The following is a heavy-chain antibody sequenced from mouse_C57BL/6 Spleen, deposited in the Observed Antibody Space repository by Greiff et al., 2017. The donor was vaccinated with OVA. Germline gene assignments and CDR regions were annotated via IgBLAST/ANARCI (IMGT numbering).Heavy chain of an antibody. V-gene: IGHV10-3*01. J-gene: IGHJ4*01. Sequence: EVQLVESGGGLVQPKGSLKLSCAASGFTFNTYAMHWVRQAPGKGLEWVARIRSKSSNYATYYADSVKDRFTISRDDSQSMLYLQMNNLKTEDTAMYYCVRDKAYYSNYEDAMDYWGQGTSVTVSS. CDR1: GFTFNTYA. CDR3: VRDKAYYSNYEDAMDY. CDR2: IRSKSSNYAT. D-gene: IGHD2-5*01.